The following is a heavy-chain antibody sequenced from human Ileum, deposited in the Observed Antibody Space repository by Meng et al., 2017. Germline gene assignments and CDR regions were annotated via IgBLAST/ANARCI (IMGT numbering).Heavy chain of an antibody. CDR2: LYYSGV. D-gene: IGHD5-18*01. CDR3: ANSRYIYRYEYYFDS. CDR1: GGSIRSRNYY. V-gene: IGHV4-39*07. J-gene: IGHJ4*02. Sequence: SETLSLTCNVSGGSIRSRNYYWGWSRQPPGKGLGWIGSLYYSGVYYNASLKSRVTISVDTSKNQLSLEVSSVTAADTAVYFCANSRYIYRYEYYFDSWGQGTLVTVSS.